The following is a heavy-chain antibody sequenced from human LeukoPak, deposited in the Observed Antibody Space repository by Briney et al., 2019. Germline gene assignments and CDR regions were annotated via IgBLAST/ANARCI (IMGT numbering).Heavy chain of an antibody. CDR2: IYYSGST. CDR1: GGSISSYY. V-gene: IGHV4-59*01. CDR3: ARDRGRLLDY. D-gene: IGHD3-16*01. Sequence: PSETLSLTCTVSGGSISSYYWSWIRQPPGKGLEWIGYIYYSGSTNYNPSLKSRVTISVDTSENQFSLKLSSVTAADTAVYYCARDRGRLLDYWGQGTLVTVSS. J-gene: IGHJ4*02.